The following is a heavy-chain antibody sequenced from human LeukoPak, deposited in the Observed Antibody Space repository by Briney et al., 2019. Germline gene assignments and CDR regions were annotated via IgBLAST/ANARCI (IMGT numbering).Heavy chain of an antibody. D-gene: IGHD3-3*01. V-gene: IGHV1-69*04. CDR1: GGTFSSYA. CDR3: ASEVLSYYDFWSGYYRGEYFDY. Sequence: ASVKVSCKASGGTFSSYAISWVRQAPGQGLEWMGRITPILGIANYAQKFQGRVTITADKSTSTAYMELSSLRSEDTAVYYCASEVLSYYDFWSGYYRGEYFDYWGQGTLVTVSS. J-gene: IGHJ4*02. CDR2: ITPILGIA.